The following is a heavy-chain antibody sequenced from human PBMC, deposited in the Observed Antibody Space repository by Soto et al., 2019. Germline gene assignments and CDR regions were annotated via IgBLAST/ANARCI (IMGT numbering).Heavy chain of an antibody. Sequence: EVQLVESGGGLVKPGGSLRLSCAASGFTFSSYSMNWVRQAPGKGLEWVSFISSSSSYIYYADSVKGRFTISRDNAKNSLYLQMNSLRAEDAAVYYCARAPVPYYFDYWGQGTLVTVSS. CDR3: ARAPVPYYFDY. V-gene: IGHV3-21*01. J-gene: IGHJ4*02. CDR2: ISSSSSYI. CDR1: GFTFSSYS.